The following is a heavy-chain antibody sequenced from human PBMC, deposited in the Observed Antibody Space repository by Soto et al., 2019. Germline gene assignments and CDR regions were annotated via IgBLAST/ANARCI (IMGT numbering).Heavy chain of an antibody. J-gene: IGHJ4*02. D-gene: IGHD2-2*02. Sequence: EASVKVSCKASGGTFSSYAISWVRQAPGQGLEWMGGIIPIFGTANYAQKFQGRVTITADESTSTAHMELSSLRSEDTAVYYCAREGYCSGTSCYSFDYWGQGTLVTVSS. V-gene: IGHV1-69*13. CDR3: AREGYCSGTSCYSFDY. CDR1: GGTFSSYA. CDR2: IIPIFGTA.